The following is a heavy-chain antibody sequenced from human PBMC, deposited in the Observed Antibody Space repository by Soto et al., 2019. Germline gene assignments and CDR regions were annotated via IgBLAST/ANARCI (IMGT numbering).Heavy chain of an antibody. CDR3: AREVQVHTPDFVY. CDR1: GGTFNTYA. D-gene: IGHD3-10*01. J-gene: IGHJ4*02. CDR2: ISPMFGAA. Sequence: QVQLVQSGAEMKKPGSSVKVSCQSSGGTFNTYAMNWVRQAPGQGPEWMGDISPMFGAANYAPKFQGRVTITADESTGTSYMHLSSLTSEDTALYFCAREVQVHTPDFVYWGQGTLVTVSS. V-gene: IGHV1-69*19.